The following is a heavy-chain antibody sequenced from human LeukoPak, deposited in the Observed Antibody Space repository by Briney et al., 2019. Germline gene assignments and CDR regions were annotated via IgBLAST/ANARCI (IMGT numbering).Heavy chain of an antibody. Sequence: GGSLRLSCAASGLTFSSYSMNWVRQAPGKGLEWVSSISNSSSYIYYADSVKGRFTISRDNDKNSLYLQMNSLRAEDTAVYYCARDRYCSGGRCYAAFDIWGQGTMVTVSS. CDR2: ISNSSSYI. CDR3: ARDRYCSGGRCYAAFDI. D-gene: IGHD2-15*01. CDR1: GLTFSSYS. J-gene: IGHJ3*02. V-gene: IGHV3-21*01.